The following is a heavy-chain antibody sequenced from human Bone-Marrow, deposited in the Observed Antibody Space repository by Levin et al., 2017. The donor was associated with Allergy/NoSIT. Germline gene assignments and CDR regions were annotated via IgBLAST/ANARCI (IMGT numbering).Heavy chain of an antibody. CDR2: IFYTGGT. D-gene: IGHD5-12*01. CDR1: GGSISDGTFY. J-gene: IGHJ4*02. Sequence: SSETLSLTCTVSGGSISDGTFYWGWIRQPPGKGLEWIGNIFYTGGTYYNPSLKSRATISVETSENQFSLKLSSVTAADTAVYFCASDRGYSGYDSFDDWGQGTLVTVSS. V-gene: IGHV4-39*01. CDR3: ASDRGYSGYDSFDD.